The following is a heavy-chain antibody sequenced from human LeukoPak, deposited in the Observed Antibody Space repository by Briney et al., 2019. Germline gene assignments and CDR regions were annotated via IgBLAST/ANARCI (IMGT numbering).Heavy chain of an antibody. J-gene: IGHJ4*02. CDR2: TYPGDSDT. D-gene: IGHD3-22*01. Sequence: GESLKISCKGSGYSFTSCWIGWVRQMPGKGLEWMGITYPGDSDTRYSPSFQGQVTISADKSISTAYLQWSSLKASDTVMYYCARSSTFGNYYYDSSGPLDYWGQGTLVTVSS. CDR1: GYSFTSCW. CDR3: ARSSTFGNYYYDSSGPLDY. V-gene: IGHV5-51*01.